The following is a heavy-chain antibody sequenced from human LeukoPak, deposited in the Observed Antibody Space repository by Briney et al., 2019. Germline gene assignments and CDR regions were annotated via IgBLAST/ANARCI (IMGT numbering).Heavy chain of an antibody. Sequence: SETLSLTCTVSGGSISSYYWSWIRQPPGKGLEWIGYIYYSGSANYNPSLKSRVTISVDTSNNQFFLKLRSVTAADTAVYYCARWNPGYCSGGSCYGFDPWGRGTLVTVSS. CDR1: GGSISSYY. D-gene: IGHD2-15*01. CDR2: IYYSGSA. V-gene: IGHV4-59*01. J-gene: IGHJ5*02. CDR3: ARWNPGYCSGGSCYGFDP.